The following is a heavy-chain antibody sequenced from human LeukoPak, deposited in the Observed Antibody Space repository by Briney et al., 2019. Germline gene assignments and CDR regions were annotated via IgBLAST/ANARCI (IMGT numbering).Heavy chain of an antibody. J-gene: IGHJ4*02. Sequence: GRSLRLSCAASGFTFSSYAMHWVRQAPGKGLEWVAVISYDGSNKYYADSVKGRFTISRDNSKNTLYLQMNSLRAEDTAVYYCAKARYSGSPALDYWGQGTLVTVSS. CDR1: GFTFSSYA. D-gene: IGHD1-26*01. V-gene: IGHV3-30*04. CDR3: AKARYSGSPALDY. CDR2: ISYDGSNK.